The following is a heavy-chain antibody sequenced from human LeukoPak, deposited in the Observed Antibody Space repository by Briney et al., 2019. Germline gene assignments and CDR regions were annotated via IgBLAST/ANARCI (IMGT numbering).Heavy chain of an antibody. Sequence: GGSLRLSCAASRFTFTTYWMGWVRQAPGKGLEWVASIKQDGNEKYYVDSVKGRLTTSRDNAKNSLFLQMNSLRVEDTALYYCARVSAAGTGFLDLWGRGTLVLVSA. CDR2: IKQDGNEK. D-gene: IGHD6-13*01. CDR1: RFTFTTYW. J-gene: IGHJ2*01. V-gene: IGHV3-7*01. CDR3: ARVSAAGTGFLDL.